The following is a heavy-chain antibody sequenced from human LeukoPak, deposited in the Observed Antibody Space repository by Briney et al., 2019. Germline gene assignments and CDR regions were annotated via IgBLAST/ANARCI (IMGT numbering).Heavy chain of an antibody. CDR3: ARGRGYSYGYSPERNRNFDY. CDR2: INHSGST. Sequence: SETLSLTCAVYGGSFSVYYWSWIRQPPGKGLEWIGEINHSGSTNYNPSLKSRVTISVDTSKNQFSLKLSSVTAADTAVYYCARGRGYSYGYSPERNRNFDYWGQGTLVTVSS. D-gene: IGHD5-18*01. J-gene: IGHJ4*02. CDR1: GGSFSVYY. V-gene: IGHV4-34*01.